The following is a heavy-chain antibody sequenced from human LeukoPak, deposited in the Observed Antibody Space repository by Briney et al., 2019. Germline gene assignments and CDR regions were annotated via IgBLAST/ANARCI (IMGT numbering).Heavy chain of an antibody. CDR2: IIPIFGTA. CDR3: ASLYSSGWYNPIDY. V-gene: IGHV1-69*13. J-gene: IGHJ4*02. Sequence: GASVKVSCKASGGTFSSYAISWVRQAPGQGLEWMGGIIPIFGTANYAQKFQGRVTITADESTSTAYMELSSLRSEDTAVYYCASLYSSGWYNPIDYWGQGTLVTVSS. CDR1: GGTFSSYA. D-gene: IGHD6-19*01.